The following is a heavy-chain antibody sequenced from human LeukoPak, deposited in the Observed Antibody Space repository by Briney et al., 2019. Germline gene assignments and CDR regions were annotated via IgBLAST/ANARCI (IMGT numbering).Heavy chain of an antibody. J-gene: IGHJ5*02. CDR1: GGSISSYY. CDR3: ARADSTALAFDP. Sequence: SETLSFTCTVSGGSISSYYWSWIRQPPGKGLEWIGYIYYSGSTNYNPSLKSRVTISVDTSKNQFSLKLSSVTAADTAVYYCARADSTALAFDPWGQGTLVTVSS. D-gene: IGHD2-15*01. CDR2: IYYSGST. V-gene: IGHV4-59*01.